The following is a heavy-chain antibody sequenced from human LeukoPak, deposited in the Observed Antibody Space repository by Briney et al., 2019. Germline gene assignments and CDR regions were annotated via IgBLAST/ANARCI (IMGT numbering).Heavy chain of an antibody. CDR2: ISGSGGST. D-gene: IGHD1-14*01. V-gene: IGHV3-23*01. CDR1: GFTFSNHA. J-gene: IGHJ6*03. Sequence: GGSLRLSCAASGFTFSNHAMSWVRQVPGKGLEWVSTISGSGGSTYYADSLKGRITISRDNSKNTLYLQMNSLTAEDTAVYYCARDHRPEIQYYYMDVWGKGATVVVSS. CDR3: ARDHRPEIQYYYMDV.